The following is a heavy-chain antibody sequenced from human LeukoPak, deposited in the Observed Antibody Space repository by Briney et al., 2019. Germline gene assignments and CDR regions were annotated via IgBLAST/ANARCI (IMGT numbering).Heavy chain of an antibody. J-gene: IGHJ4*02. CDR3: ARDRFKHYDILTGYYYFDY. D-gene: IGHD3-9*01. CDR2: ISSSGSTI. Sequence: PGGSLRLSCAASGFTFSSYEMNWVRQAPGKGLEWVSYISSSGSTIYYADSVKGRFTISRDNAKNSLYLQMNSLRAEDTAVYYCARDRFKHYDILTGYYYFDYWGQGTLVTVSS. V-gene: IGHV3-48*03. CDR1: GFTFSSYE.